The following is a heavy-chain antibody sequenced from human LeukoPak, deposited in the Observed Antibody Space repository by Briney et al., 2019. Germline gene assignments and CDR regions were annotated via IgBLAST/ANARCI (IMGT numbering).Heavy chain of an antibody. Sequence: GGSLRLSCAASGFTFSSYSMNWVRQAPGKGLEWVSSISSSSSYIYYADSVKGRFTISRDNAKNTLYLQMNSLRAEDTAVYYCARDPTPSTYYDSSGYSQTFDYWGQGTLVTVSS. D-gene: IGHD3-22*01. CDR2: ISSSSSYI. J-gene: IGHJ4*02. CDR1: GFTFSSYS. CDR3: ARDPTPSTYYDSSGYSQTFDY. V-gene: IGHV3-21*01.